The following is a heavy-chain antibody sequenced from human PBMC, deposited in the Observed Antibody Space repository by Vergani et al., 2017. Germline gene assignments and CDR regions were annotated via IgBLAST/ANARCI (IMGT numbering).Heavy chain of an antibody. D-gene: IGHD2-2*01. J-gene: IGHJ6*02. CDR1: GFTFSSYS. CDR2: ISSSSSTI. V-gene: IGHV3-48*01. Sequence: EVQLVESGGGLVQPGGSLRLSCAASGFTFSSYSMNWVRQAPGKGLEWVSYISSSSSTIYYADSVKGRFTISRDNAKNSLYLQMNSLGAEDTAVYYCARYQSRLSETYGMDVWGQGTTVTVSS. CDR3: ARYQSRLSETYGMDV.